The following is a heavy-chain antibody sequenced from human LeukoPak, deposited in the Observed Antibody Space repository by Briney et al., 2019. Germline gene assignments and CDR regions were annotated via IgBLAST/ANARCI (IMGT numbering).Heavy chain of an antibody. CDR2: IIPIFGTA. Sequence: SVKVSCKASGGTFSSYAISWVRQAPGQGLEWMGGIIPIFGTANYAQKFQGRVTITTDESTSTAYMELSSLRSEDTAVYYCARAARLGRSYYYYMDVWGKGTTVTVSS. D-gene: IGHD6-19*01. J-gene: IGHJ6*03. V-gene: IGHV1-69*05. CDR3: ARAARLGRSYYYYMDV. CDR1: GGTFSSYA.